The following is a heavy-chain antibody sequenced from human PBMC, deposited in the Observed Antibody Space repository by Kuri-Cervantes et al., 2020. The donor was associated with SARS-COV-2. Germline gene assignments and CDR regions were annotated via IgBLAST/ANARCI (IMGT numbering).Heavy chain of an antibody. Sequence: ASVKVSCKASGYTFTSYGISWVRQAPGQGLEWMGWISAYNGNTNYAQKFQGRVTMTRDTSTSTVYMELSSLRSEDTAVYYCAREGALSGSSDYWGQGTLVTVSS. CDR1: GYTFTSYG. D-gene: IGHD3-10*01. CDR3: AREGALSGSSDY. CDR2: ISAYNGNT. J-gene: IGHJ4*02. V-gene: IGHV1-18*01.